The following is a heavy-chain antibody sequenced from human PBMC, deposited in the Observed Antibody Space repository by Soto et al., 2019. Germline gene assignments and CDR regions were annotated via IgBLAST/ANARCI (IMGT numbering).Heavy chain of an antibody. V-gene: IGHV3-23*01. CDR2: ITGSGDRT. CDR3: ATGRAPFNSLHAFDV. Sequence: QLLESGGGLVQPGGSLRLSCAASGLTFNLFPMTWVRQTPGNGLQWVSTITGSGDRTDYADSVKGRFTISRDNSKNTLFLQMSRVRADDTAIYFCATGRAPFNSLHAFDVWGQGTGVTVSS. D-gene: IGHD3-3*02. CDR1: GLTFNLFP. J-gene: IGHJ3*01.